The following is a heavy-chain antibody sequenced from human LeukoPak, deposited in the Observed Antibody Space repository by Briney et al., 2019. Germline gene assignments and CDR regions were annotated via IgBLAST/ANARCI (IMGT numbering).Heavy chain of an antibody. J-gene: IGHJ6*03. CDR3: ARGRKGSRFLEWWYYYYMDV. CDR1: GCTFTSYD. Sequence: ASVKVSCKASGCTFTSYDINWVRQATGQGLEWMGWMNPNSGNTGYAQKFQGRVTITRNTSISTAYMELSSLRSEDTAVYYCARGRKGSRFLEWWYYYYMDVWGKGTTVTVSS. D-gene: IGHD3-3*01. V-gene: IGHV1-8*03. CDR2: MNPNSGNT.